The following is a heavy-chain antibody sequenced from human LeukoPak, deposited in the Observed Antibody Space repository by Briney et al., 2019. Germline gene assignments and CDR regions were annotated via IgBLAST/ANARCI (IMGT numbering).Heavy chain of an antibody. CDR1: GGSISTSNYY. V-gene: IGHV4-61*01. CDR3: ARSDTYCNDDRCPPNTFDAFDM. Sequence: SETLSLTCTVSGGSISTSNYYWSWIRQPPGKGLEWIGYIYYSGSTNYNPSLKSRVTISVDTSKNQFSLKLTSVTAADTAVYYCARSDTYCNDDRCPPNTFDAFDMWGQGTMVTVSS. CDR2: IYYSGST. J-gene: IGHJ3*02. D-gene: IGHD2/OR15-2a*01.